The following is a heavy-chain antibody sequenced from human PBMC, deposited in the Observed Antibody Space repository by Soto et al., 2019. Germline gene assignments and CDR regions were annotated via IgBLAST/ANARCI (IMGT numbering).Heavy chain of an antibody. CDR1: GYTFTSYY. Sequence: ASVKVSCKASGYTFTSYYMHWVRQAPGQGLEWMGIINPSGGSTSYAQKFQGRVTMTRDTSTSTVYMELSSLRSEDTAVYYCARDTLTRKRGYSYGYLLYWGQGTLVTVSS. V-gene: IGHV1-46*01. D-gene: IGHD5-18*01. J-gene: IGHJ4*02. CDR2: INPSGGST. CDR3: ARDTLTRKRGYSYGYLLY.